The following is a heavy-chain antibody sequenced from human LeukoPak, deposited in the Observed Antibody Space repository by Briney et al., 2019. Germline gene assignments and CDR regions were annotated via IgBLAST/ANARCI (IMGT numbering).Heavy chain of an antibody. Sequence: GGSLRLSCAASGFTFSGSAMHWVRQASGKGLEWVGRIRSKANSYATAYAASVKGRFTISRDDSKNTAYLQMNSLKTEDTAVYSCIPGGDFDYWGQGTLVTVSS. D-gene: IGHD1-14*01. CDR1: GFTFSGSA. V-gene: IGHV3-73*01. CDR3: IPGGDFDY. CDR2: IRSKANSYAT. J-gene: IGHJ4*02.